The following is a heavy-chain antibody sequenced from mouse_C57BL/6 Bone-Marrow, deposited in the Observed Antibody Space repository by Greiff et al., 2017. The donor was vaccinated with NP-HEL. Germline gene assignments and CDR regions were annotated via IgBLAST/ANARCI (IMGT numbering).Heavy chain of an antibody. J-gene: IGHJ3*01. CDR2: IDPANGNT. Sequence: VQLQQPGAELKKPGASVKVSCKASGFNIKNTYMHWVKQRPEQGLEWIGRIDPANGNTKYAPKFQGKATITADTSSNTAYLQLSSLTSEDTAIYYCARDYYGRGFAYWGQGTLVTVSA. CDR3: ARDYYGRGFAY. D-gene: IGHD1-1*01. V-gene: IGHV14-3*01. CDR1: GFNIKNTY.